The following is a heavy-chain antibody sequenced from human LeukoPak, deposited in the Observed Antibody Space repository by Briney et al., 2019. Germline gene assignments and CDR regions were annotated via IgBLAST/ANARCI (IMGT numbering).Heavy chain of an antibody. CDR2: ISAYNGNT. Sequence: ASVKVSCKASGYTFTSYGISWVRQAPGQGLEWMGWISAYNGNTNYAQKLQGRVTMTTDTSTSTAYMELRSLRSDDTAVYYCARPRVTIFGVVSAWYGMDVRGQGTTVTVSS. J-gene: IGHJ6*02. CDR3: ARPRVTIFGVVSAWYGMDV. V-gene: IGHV1-18*01. CDR1: GYTFTSYG. D-gene: IGHD3-3*01.